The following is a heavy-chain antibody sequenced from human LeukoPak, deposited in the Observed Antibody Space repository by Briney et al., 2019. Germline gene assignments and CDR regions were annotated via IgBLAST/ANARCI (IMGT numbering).Heavy chain of an antibody. D-gene: IGHD3-10*01. J-gene: IGHJ5*02. CDR3: ARVVGSGSYYNWFDP. Sequence: PGGSLRLSCAASGFTVSSNYMSWVRQAPGKGLEWVSVIYSGGSTYYADSVEGRFTISRDNSKNTLYLQMNSLRAEDTAVYYCARVVGSGSYYNWFDPWGQGTLVTASS. CDR1: GFTVSSNY. CDR2: IYSGGST. V-gene: IGHV3-53*01.